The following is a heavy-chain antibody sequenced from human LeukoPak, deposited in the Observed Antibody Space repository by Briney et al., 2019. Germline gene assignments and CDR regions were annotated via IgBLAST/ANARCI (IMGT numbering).Heavy chain of an antibody. CDR3: AKDWSYGGNSWKYFGS. D-gene: IGHD4-23*01. J-gene: IGHJ4*02. CDR2: ISWKSDSV. V-gene: IGHV3-9*01. CDR1: GFTFDDYA. Sequence: GGSLRLSCSASGFTFDDYAMHWVRQAPGKGLEWVSGISWKSDSVDYADSVKGRFTISRDNAKNSLYLQMNSLRADDTALYYCAKDWSYGGNSWKYFGSWGRGVLVTVSS.